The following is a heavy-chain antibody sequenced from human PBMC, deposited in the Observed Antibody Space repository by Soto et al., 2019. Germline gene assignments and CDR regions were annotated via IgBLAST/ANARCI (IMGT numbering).Heavy chain of an antibody. CDR3: ARGNTMWGDYYSGMDV. D-gene: IGHD3-10*02. CDR1: GYIFINYA. V-gene: IGHV1-3*01. Sequence: QVQLVQSGAEVKKPGASVKVSCKASGYIFINYAIHWVRQAPGQRLEWMGWINAANGNTKYSQKVQGRVTISRDTSANTGYMDLSSLRSEDTAVYYCARGNTMWGDYYSGMDVWGQGTTVTVSS. J-gene: IGHJ6*02. CDR2: INAANGNT.